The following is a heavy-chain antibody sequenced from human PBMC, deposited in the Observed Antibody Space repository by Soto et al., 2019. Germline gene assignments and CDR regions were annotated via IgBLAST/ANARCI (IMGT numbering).Heavy chain of an antibody. J-gene: IGHJ5*02. CDR1: GGTFSNYA. Sequence: SVKVSCKASGGTFSNYALTWVRQAPGQGLEWMGGIIPLSGTPNYAQRFQGRVTITADKSTTTVYMELSSLRSEDTAVYYCTRGIQLWSWGQGTLVTVSS. V-gene: IGHV1-69*06. CDR3: TRGIQLWS. D-gene: IGHD5-18*01. CDR2: IIPLSGTP.